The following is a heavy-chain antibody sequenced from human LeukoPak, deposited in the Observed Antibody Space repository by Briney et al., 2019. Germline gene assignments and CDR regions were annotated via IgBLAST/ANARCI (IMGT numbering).Heavy chain of an antibody. J-gene: IGHJ3*02. V-gene: IGHV1-69*13. D-gene: IGHD2-15*01. CDR1: GCTFSSYA. CDR3: AREGPRFATRDAFDI. Sequence: SVKVSCKASGCTFSSYAISWVRQPPGKGLEWMGGIIPIFGTANYAQKFQGRVTITVDESAYMELSSLRSEDTAVYYCAREGPRFATRDAFDIWGQGTMVTVSS. CDR2: IIPIFGTA.